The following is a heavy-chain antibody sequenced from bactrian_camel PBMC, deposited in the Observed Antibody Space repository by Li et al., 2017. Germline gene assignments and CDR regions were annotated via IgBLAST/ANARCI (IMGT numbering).Heavy chain of an antibody. CDR1: GDIDSANC. Sequence: HVQLVESGGGSVRPGETLKLSCTASGDIDSANCMGWFRQAPGKEREGVAALEPGGGTTYYSDSVKGRFTISQDNTKNTLYLQMNSLKPEDTAMYYCAAGDCREGGGWMPPHLWGQGTQVTVS. D-gene: IGHD1*01. V-gene: IGHV3S54*01. CDR3: AAGDCREGGGWMPPHL. CDR2: LEPGGGTT. J-gene: IGHJ4*01.